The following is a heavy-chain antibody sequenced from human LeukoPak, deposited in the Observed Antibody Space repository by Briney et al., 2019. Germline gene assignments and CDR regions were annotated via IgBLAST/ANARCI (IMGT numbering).Heavy chain of an antibody. CDR2: IKPSSGDT. D-gene: IGHD5-12*01. CDR1: GYTSTGYY. V-gene: IGHV1-2*02. J-gene: IGHJ4*02. CDR3: ARGGDSRWVAVFHH. Sequence: ASVKVSCKASGYTSTGYYIHWVRQAPGQGLEWMGWIKPSSGDTNYAQKYQGRVTLTRDLSRSTAYMDLSRLTSDDTAVYYCARGGDSRWVAVFHHWGQGSLVTVSS.